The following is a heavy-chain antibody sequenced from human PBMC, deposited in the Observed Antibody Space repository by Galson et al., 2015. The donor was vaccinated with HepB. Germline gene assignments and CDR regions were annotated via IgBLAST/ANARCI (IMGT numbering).Heavy chain of an antibody. CDR3: ARDRDGGNGLHDAFDI. D-gene: IGHD4-23*01. Sequence: SLRLSCAASGFTFSSYWMSWVRQAPGKGLEWVANIKQDGSEKYYVDSVKGRFTISRDNAKNSLYLQMNSLRAEDTAVYYCARDRDGGNGLHDAFDIWGQGTMVTVSS. V-gene: IGHV3-7*03. CDR2: IKQDGSEK. CDR1: GFTFSSYW. J-gene: IGHJ3*02.